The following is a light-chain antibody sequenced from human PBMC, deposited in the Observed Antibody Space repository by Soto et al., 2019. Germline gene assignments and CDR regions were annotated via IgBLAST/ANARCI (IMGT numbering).Light chain of an antibody. V-gene: IGLV2-11*01. J-gene: IGLJ1*01. CDR2: DVS. CDR3: CSYAGTYTGV. Sequence: QLVLTQPASVSGSPGQSITISCTGTSSDVGRYSYVSWYQQHPGKAPKLMIYDVSERPSGVPDRFSGSKSGNTASLTISGLQAEDEADYYCCSYAGTYTGVFGTGTKLTVL. CDR1: SSDVGRYSY.